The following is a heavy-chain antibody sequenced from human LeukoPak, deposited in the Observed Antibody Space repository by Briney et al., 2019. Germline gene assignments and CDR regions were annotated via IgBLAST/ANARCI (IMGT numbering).Heavy chain of an antibody. J-gene: IGHJ4*02. V-gene: IGHV3-30*01. Sequence: GGSLRLSCAASGFTFSSYAMHWVRQAPGKGLEWVAVISYDGSNKYYADSVKGRFTISRDNSKNTLYLQMNSLRAEDTAVYYCARDDDYDSSGYYSRWGQGTLVTVSS. CDR1: GFTFSSYA. D-gene: IGHD3-22*01. CDR3: ARDDDYDSSGYYSR. CDR2: ISYDGSNK.